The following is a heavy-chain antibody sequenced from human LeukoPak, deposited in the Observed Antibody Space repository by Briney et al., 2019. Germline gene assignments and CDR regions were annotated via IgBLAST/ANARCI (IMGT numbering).Heavy chain of an antibody. CDR1: GDTFTSYA. D-gene: IGHD5-24*01. CDR2: IRPRGGST. J-gene: IGHJ5*02. V-gene: IGHV1-46*01. Sequence: ASVNVSCKASGDTFTSYAMNWVRQAPGQGPEWMGGIRPRGGSTTYAQTFQGRVTLNRDMSTSTDYLELSSLRSEDTAVYYCARDNSVRDEAWWFNPWGQGTLVTVSS. CDR3: ARDNSVRDEAWWFNP.